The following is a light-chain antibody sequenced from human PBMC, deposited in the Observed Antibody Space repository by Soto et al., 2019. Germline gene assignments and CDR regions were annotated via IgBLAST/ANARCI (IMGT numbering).Light chain of an antibody. CDR1: SSNLGQNA. J-gene: IGLJ7*01. CDR2: DND. V-gene: IGLV1-51*01. CDR3: GAWDTTLNAEV. Sequence: QSVLTQPPSVSAAPGQRVTISCSGSSSNLGQNAVSWYQHLPGTAPKLLFRDNDQRPSGIPDRFSASKSATSATLAITGLQAGDEADYYCGAWDTTLNAEVFGGGTQLTVL.